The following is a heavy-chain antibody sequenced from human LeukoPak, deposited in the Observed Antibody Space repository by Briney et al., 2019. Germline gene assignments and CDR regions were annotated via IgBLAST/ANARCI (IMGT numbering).Heavy chain of an antibody. D-gene: IGHD1-14*01. CDR1: GFTFKDFY. CDR2: INHLGSQT. V-gene: IGHV3-11*05. J-gene: IGHJ4*02. CDR3: VRARFTTFVYY. Sequence: GGSLRLSCAASGFTFKDFYMSWVRQAPGKGLEWVSYINHLGSQTDYADSVKGRYTISRDNAKNSLSLQMNNLSVDDTVVYYCVRARFTTFVYYWGQGTLVTVSS.